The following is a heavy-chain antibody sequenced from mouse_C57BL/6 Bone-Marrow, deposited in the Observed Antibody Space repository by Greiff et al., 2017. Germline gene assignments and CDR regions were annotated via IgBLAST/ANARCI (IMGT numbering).Heavy chain of an antibody. Sequence: VQLQQSGPGLVQPSQSLSITCTVSGFSLTSYGVHWVRQSPGKGLEWLGVIWSGGSTDYNAAFIYRLSIRKDNSKSQVFFKMNVLQADDTAIYYCAINGAVVALDYWGQGTTLTVSS. J-gene: IGHJ2*01. V-gene: IGHV2-2*01. CDR1: GFSLTSYG. D-gene: IGHD1-1*01. CDR3: AINGAVVALDY. CDR2: IWSGGST.